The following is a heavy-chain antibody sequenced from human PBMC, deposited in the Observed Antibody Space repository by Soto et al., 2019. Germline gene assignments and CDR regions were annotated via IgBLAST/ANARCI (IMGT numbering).Heavy chain of an antibody. CDR3: ATSYGSGSAHFDY. D-gene: IGHD3-10*01. J-gene: IGHJ4*02. Sequence: QVQLVQSGAEVKKPGSSVKVSCTASGGTFNSYTINWVRQAPGQGLEWVGRVNPIVGMSNSAQKFQGRVTINADKSTSKAYMDLTSLKSEDTAVYYRATSYGSGSAHFDYWGQGTLVTVSS. CDR2: VNPIVGMS. V-gene: IGHV1-69*02. CDR1: GGTFNSYT.